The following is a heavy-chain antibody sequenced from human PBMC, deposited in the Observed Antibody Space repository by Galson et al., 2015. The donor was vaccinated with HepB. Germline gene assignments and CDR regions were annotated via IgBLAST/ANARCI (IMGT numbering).Heavy chain of an antibody. D-gene: IGHD2-15*01. CDR1: GFTFSSYA. CDR2: ISGSGGST. Sequence: SLRLSCAASGFTFSSYAMSWVRQAPGKGLEWVSAISGSGGSTKYADSVKGRFTISRDNSKKTLHLQMNSLRAEDTAVYYCAKDPCGSCYSVWFDPWGQGTLVTVSS. V-gene: IGHV3-23*01. CDR3: AKDPCGSCYSVWFDP. J-gene: IGHJ5*02.